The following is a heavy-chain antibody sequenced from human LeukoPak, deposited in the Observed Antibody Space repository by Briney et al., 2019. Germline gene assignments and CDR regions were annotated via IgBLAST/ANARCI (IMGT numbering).Heavy chain of an antibody. CDR1: GFPVSSNY. CDR3: ATGGCSGYSWRWAFDI. CDR2: IYSGGST. J-gene: IGHJ3*02. D-gene: IGHD3-22*01. Sequence: GSLSLSCAASGFPVSSNYMSWGRQAPGKGLEWVSVIYSGGSTYYTDAVQGGVTISRDNSKNTLYLQMNTLRAEDTAVYYCATGGCSGYSWRWAFDIWGQGTMVTVSS. V-gene: IGHV3-53*01.